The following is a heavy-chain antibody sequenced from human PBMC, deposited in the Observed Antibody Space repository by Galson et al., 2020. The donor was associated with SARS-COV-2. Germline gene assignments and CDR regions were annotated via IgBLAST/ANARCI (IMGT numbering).Heavy chain of an antibody. Sequence: SETLSLNCTVSGGSISSSRYYWGWIRQPPGTGLEWIGSIYYSGRTYYNPHLTSRVTISVDTSKNQFSLKLSSVTAADTAVYYCARSHAGYCSSTSGSHGAFDIWGQGTMVTVSS. D-gene: IGHD2-2*01. V-gene: IGHV4-39*07. CDR2: IYYSGRT. CDR1: GGSISSSRYY. CDR3: ARSHAGYCSSTSGSHGAFDI. J-gene: IGHJ3*02.